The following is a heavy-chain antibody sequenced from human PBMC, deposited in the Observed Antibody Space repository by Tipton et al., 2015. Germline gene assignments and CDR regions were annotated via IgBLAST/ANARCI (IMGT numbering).Heavy chain of an antibody. Sequence: TLSLTCTVSGGSISSGGYYWSWIRQHPGKGLEWIGYIYTSGSTYYNPSLKSRVTISVDTSKNQLSLKLSSVTAADTAVYHCARVSSIFGVVSRGRSFDIWGQGTMVTVSS. V-gene: IGHV4-31*03. J-gene: IGHJ3*02. D-gene: IGHD3-3*01. CDR1: GGSISSGGYY. CDR2: IYTSGST. CDR3: ARVSSIFGVVSRGRSFDI.